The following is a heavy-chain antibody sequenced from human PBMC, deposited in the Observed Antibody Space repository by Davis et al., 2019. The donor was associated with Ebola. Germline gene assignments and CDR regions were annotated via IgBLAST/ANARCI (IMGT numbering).Heavy chain of an antibody. Sequence: GESLKISCKGSGYSFTSYWIGWVRQMPGKGLEWMGIIYSGDSDTRYSPSFQGQVTISADKSISTAYLQWSSLKASDTAMYYCARRGYCSSTSCSPGGMDVWGQGTTVTVSS. CDR3: ARRGYCSSTSCSPGGMDV. D-gene: IGHD2-2*01. CDR2: IYSGDSDT. V-gene: IGHV5-51*01. CDR1: GYSFTSYW. J-gene: IGHJ6*02.